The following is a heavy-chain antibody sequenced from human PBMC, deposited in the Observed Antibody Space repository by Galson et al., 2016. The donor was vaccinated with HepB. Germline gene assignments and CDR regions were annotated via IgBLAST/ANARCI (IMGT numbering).Heavy chain of an antibody. CDR2: ISAYNGDT. D-gene: IGHD3-10*01. J-gene: IGHJ4*02. V-gene: IGHV1-18*01. CDR1: GYTFTNYG. CDR3: ARGAGGYFDY. Sequence: QSGAEVKKPGAPVKVSCKASGYTFTNYGLSWVRQAPGQGLEYMGWISAYNGDTNYAQNLQGRVTMTTDTSTSTAYMELRSLRSDDTAVYYCARGAGGYFDYWGQGTLVTVSS.